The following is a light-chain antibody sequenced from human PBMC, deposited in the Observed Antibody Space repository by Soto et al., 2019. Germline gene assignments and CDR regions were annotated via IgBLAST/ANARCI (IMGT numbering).Light chain of an antibody. CDR1: QGVSSSY. J-gene: IGKJ4*01. CDR2: GAS. Sequence: EIVLTQSPGTLSLSPGERATLSCRASQGVSSSYLAWYQQKPGQPPRLLIYGASSRATGIPDRYSGSGSGTDFTLTITRPEPEDFAVYYCQHYRTSFGGGTKVEIK. CDR3: QHYRTS. V-gene: IGKV3-20*01.